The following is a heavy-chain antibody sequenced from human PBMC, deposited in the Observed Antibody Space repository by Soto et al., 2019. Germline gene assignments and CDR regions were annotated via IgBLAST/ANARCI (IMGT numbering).Heavy chain of an antibody. CDR3: ARSGIFSNVDY. V-gene: IGHV3-23*01. CDR1: GFTFSTYA. J-gene: IGHJ4*02. Sequence: GGSLRLSCAASGFTFSTYAMNWVRQAPGKGLEWVSTISISGDSTYYADSVKGRFTISRDNAKNSLYLQMNSLTAEDTAVYYCARSGIFSNVDYWGQGTLVTVSS. D-gene: IGHD2-8*01. CDR2: ISISGDST.